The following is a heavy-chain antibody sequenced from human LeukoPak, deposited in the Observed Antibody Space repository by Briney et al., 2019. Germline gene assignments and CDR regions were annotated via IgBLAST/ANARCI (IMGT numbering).Heavy chain of an antibody. CDR2: IYYSGST. CDR3: ARGEDYYDSSPLDY. CDR1: GSSISSYY. Sequence: KPSETLSLTCTVSGSSISSYYWSWIRQPPGKGLEWIGYIYYSGSTNYNPSLKSRVTISVDTSKNQFSLKLSSVTAADTAVYYCARGEDYYDSSPLDYWGQGTLVTVSS. V-gene: IGHV4-59*01. D-gene: IGHD3-22*01. J-gene: IGHJ4*02.